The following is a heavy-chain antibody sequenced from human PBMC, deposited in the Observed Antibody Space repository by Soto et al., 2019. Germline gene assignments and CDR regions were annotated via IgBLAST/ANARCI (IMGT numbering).Heavy chain of an antibody. CDR2: INPNSGGT. J-gene: IGHJ3*02. CDR1: GYTFTGYH. D-gene: IGHD6-19*01. Sequence: ASVKVSCKASGYTFTGYHMHWVRQAPGQGLEWMGWINPNSGGTNYAQKFQGRVTMTRDTSISTAYMELSRLRSDDTAVYYCARVVAGAGTEAFDIWGQGTRVTVSS. CDR3: ARVVAGAGTEAFDI. V-gene: IGHV1-2*02.